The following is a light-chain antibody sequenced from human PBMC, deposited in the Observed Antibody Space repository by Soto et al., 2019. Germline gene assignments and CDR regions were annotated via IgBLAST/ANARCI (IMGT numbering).Light chain of an antibody. J-gene: IGKJ5*01. CDR2: GAS. CDR1: QSVNST. CDR3: QQYGRSPIT. V-gene: IGKV3-20*01. Sequence: EIVLTQSPGTLSLSPGERATLSCRASQSVNSTLAWYQHKPGQAPRLLISGASSRAAGIPDRFSGSGSATDFTLTISRLEPEDFALYYCQQYGRSPITFGQGTRLEIK.